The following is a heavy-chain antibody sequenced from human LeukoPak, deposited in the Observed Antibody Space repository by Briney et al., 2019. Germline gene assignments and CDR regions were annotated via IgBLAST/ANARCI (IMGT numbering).Heavy chain of an antibody. CDR1: GYTFTGYY. CDR2: INPNSGGT. V-gene: IGHV1-2*06. D-gene: IGHD4-17*01. Sequence: ASVKVSCKASGYTFTGYYMHWVRQAPGQGLEWMGRINPNSGGTNYAQKFQGRVTMTRDTSISTAYMELSRLRSDDTAVYYCARTGISKPAVTTHPRERDWYFDHWGRGTLVTVSS. CDR3: ARTGISKPAVTTHPRERDWYFDH. J-gene: IGHJ2*01.